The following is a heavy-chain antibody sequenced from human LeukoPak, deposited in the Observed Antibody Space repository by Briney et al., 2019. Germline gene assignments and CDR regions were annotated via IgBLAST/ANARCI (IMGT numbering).Heavy chain of an antibody. CDR1: GFTFSSYA. V-gene: IGHV3-30*04. CDR3: AKEAYGDTPLYYYYYYMDV. Sequence: PGGSLRLSCAASGFTFSSYAMHWVRQAPGKGLEWVAVKGRFTISRDNSKNTLYLQMNSLRAEDTAVYYCAKEAYGDTPLYYYYYYMDVWGKGTTVTISS. J-gene: IGHJ6*03. D-gene: IGHD4-17*01.